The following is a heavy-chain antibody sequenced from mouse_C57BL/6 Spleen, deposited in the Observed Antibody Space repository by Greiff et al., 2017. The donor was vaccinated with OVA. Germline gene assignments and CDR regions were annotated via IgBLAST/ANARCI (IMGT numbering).Heavy chain of an antibody. Sequence: QVQLQQPGAELVRPGTSVKLSCKASGYTFTSYWMHWVKQRPGQGLEWIGVIDPSDSYTNYNQKFEGKATLTVDTSSSTAYMQLSSLTSEDSAVYYCARGGVTKAWFAYWGQGTLVTVSA. V-gene: IGHV1-59*01. J-gene: IGHJ3*01. CDR2: IDPSDSYT. CDR1: GYTFTSYW. D-gene: IGHD2-2*01. CDR3: ARGGVTKAWFAY.